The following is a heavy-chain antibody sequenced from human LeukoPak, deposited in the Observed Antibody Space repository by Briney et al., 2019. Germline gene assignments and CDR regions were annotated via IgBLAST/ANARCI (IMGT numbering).Heavy chain of an antibody. CDR2: VYASGTT. CDR1: GGSISNFY. J-gene: IGHJ4*02. Sequence: SETLSLTCTVSGGSISNFYWSWLRQSPGKGLEWIGYVYASGTTNYNPSLKSRVTISVDTSKKQFSLNLRPVTAADAAVYYCAREIQWLLDYWGQGTLVTVSS. D-gene: IGHD6-19*01. CDR3: AREIQWLLDY. V-gene: IGHV4-59*01.